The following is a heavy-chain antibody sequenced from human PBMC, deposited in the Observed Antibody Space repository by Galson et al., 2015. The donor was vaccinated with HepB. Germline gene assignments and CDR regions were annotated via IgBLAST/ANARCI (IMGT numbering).Heavy chain of an antibody. J-gene: IGHJ3*02. CDR3: ARDDGRDLDAFDI. V-gene: IGHV4-59*01. CDR2: IYYSGST. D-gene: IGHD5-24*01. Sequence: ETLSLTCTVSGGSISSYYWSWIRQPPVKGLEWIGYIYYSGSTNYNPSLKSRVTISVDTSKNQFSLKLSSVTAADTAVYYCARDDGRDLDAFDIWGQGTMVTVSS. CDR1: GGSISSYY.